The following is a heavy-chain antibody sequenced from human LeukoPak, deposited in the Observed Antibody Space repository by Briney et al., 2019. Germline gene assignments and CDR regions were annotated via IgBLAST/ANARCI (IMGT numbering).Heavy chain of an antibody. CDR3: ARVSGFERKDSFSY. D-gene: IGHD5-12*01. V-gene: IGHV1-8*01. Sequence: GASVKVSCKASAYTFTSYDINWVRQATGQGLEWMGWMNPNSGNTGYAQRFQGRVTMTRVNSISTAYMELSNLTSEDTAVYFCARVSGFERKDSFSYWGQGTLVTVSS. CDR1: AYTFTSYD. J-gene: IGHJ4*02. CDR2: MNPNSGNT.